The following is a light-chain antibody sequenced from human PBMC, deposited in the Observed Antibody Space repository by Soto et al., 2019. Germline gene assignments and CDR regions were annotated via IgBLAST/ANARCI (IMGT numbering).Light chain of an antibody. J-gene: IGKJ4*01. CDR1: QHVTTTY. V-gene: IGKV3-20*01. Sequence: IVLTQSPATLSLSPGERATLSCTASQHVTTTYIAWYQQKFGQAPRLLIYGASTRATGTPDRFTGGGFGTDFTLTISRVEPEDFAVYYCQQCDSSFTFGGGTKVEMK. CDR3: QQCDSSFT. CDR2: GAS.